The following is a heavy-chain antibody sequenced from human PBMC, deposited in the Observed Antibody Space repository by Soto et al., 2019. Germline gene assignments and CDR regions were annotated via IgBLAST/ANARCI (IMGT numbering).Heavy chain of an antibody. J-gene: IGHJ4*02. CDR1: GDSVSRTSVA. CDR2: TYYRSKWNS. Sequence: QVQLHQSGPGLVKPSQTLSLICAISGDSVSRTSVAWNWIRQSPSRGLEWLGRTYYRSKWNSDYAVSVRGRITINPDTSKSQFSLQLNSVTPEDTAVYYCVRGQFSAFDCWGQGTLVTVSS. V-gene: IGHV6-1*01. CDR3: VRGQFSAFDC.